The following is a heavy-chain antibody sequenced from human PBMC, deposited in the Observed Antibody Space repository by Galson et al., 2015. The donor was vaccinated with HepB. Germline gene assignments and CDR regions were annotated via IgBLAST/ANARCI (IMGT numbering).Heavy chain of an antibody. V-gene: IGHV3-23*01. CDR3: AKDSGNYDYVWGSYRDNWFDP. CDR2: ISGSGGST. J-gene: IGHJ5*02. D-gene: IGHD3-16*02. Sequence: SLRLSCAASGFTFSSYAMSWVRQAPGKGLEWVSAISGSGGSTYYADSVKGRFTISRDNSKNTLYLQMNSLRAEDTAVYYCAKDSGNYDYVWGSYRDNWFDPWGQGTLVTVSS. CDR1: GFTFSSYA.